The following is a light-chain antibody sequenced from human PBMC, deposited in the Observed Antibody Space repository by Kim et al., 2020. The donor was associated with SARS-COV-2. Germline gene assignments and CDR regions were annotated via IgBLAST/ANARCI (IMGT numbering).Light chain of an antibody. V-gene: IGLV2-14*03. Sequence: QSALTQPASVSGSPGQSITISCTGSSSDVDAYNYVSWYQQHPGKAPRLMIFDVINRPSGVSNRFSGSKSGNTSSLTISGLRAEDEADYYCSSFTTSSTYVFVTGTKVTVL. CDR3: SSFTTSSTYV. CDR2: DVI. J-gene: IGLJ1*01. CDR1: SSDVDAYNY.